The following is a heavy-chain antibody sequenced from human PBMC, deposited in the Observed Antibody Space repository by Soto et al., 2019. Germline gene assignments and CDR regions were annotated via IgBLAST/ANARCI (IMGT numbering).Heavy chain of an antibody. J-gene: IGHJ6*02. V-gene: IGHV4-34*01. D-gene: IGHD3-10*01. CDR1: GGSFSGYC. Sequence: SETLSLTCAVYGGSFSGYCWSWIRQPPGKGLEWIGEINHSGSTNYNPSLKSRVTISVDTSKNQFSLKLSSVTAADTAVYYCARVRTMVRGYYYYVMDGWGQGTTVTVSS. CDR3: ARVRTMVRGYYYYVMDG. CDR2: INHSGST.